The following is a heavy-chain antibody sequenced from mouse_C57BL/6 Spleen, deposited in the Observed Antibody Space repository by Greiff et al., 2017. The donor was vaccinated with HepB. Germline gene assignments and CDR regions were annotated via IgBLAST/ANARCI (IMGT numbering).Heavy chain of an antibody. V-gene: IGHV1-64*01. D-gene: IGHD1-1*01. Sequence: VQLQQPGAELVKPGASVKLSCKASGYTFTSYWMHWVKQRPGQGLEWIGMIHPNSGSTNYNEKFKSKATLTVDKSSSTAYLQLSSLTSEDSAVYYWARGDGSSSAWFAYWGQGTLVTVSA. CDR2: IHPNSGST. J-gene: IGHJ3*01. CDR1: GYTFTSYW. CDR3: ARGDGSSSAWFAY.